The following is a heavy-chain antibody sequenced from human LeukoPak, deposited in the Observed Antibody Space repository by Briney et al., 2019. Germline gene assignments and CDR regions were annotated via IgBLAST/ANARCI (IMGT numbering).Heavy chain of an antibody. D-gene: IGHD1-26*01. J-gene: IGHJ5*02. V-gene: IGHV1-8*03. CDR2: MNSNSGNT. CDR3: ARGSGRHGRDWFDP. CDR1: GYTFINHD. Sequence: ASVKVSCKGYGYTFINHDIDWVRQAAGQGLEWMGWMNSNSGNTGYAQKFQGRVTFTRDTSISTAYMELYSLTSDDTAVCYCARGSGRHGRDWFDPWGQGTLVTVST.